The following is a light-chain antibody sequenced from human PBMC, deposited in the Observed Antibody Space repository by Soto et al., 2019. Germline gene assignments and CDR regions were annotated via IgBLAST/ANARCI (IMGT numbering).Light chain of an antibody. V-gene: IGLV2-11*01. CDR3: CSSAGG. J-gene: IGLJ2*01. Sequence: QSALTQPRSVSGSPGQSVAISCTGTNSDVGAYNYVSWYQQHPGKAPKLIIYDVNKRPSGVPDRFSGFKSGNTASLTISGLQAEDEADYHCCSSAGGFGGGTKLTVL. CDR2: DVN. CDR1: NSDVGAYNY.